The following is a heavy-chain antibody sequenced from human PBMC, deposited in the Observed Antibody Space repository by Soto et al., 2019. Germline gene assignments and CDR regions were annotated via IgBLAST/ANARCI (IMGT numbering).Heavy chain of an antibody. CDR1: GFTFSSYG. D-gene: IGHD3-10*01. CDR3: AKAPAWVGELPMLSY. V-gene: IGHV3-30*18. CDR2: ISYDGSNK. Sequence: GGSVRLSCAASGFTFSSYGMHWVRQAPGKGLEWVAVISYDGSNKYYADSVKGRFTISRDNSKNTLYLQMNSLRAEDTAVYYCAKAPAWVGELPMLSYWGQGTLVTVSS. J-gene: IGHJ4*02.